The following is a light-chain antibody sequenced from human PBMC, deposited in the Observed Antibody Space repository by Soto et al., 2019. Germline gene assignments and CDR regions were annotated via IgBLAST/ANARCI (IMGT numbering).Light chain of an antibody. V-gene: IGLV2-23*01. CDR3: SSYAGRITLV. CDR2: DDN. J-gene: IGLJ2*01. Sequence: QSGLTQTASVSGSPGQSITMSCTGSRSDVGGYNLVSWYQQHPGKAAKLLISDDNKPPPGVSDRFSGSKSGNTASLTISGLQAEDEGDYYCSSYAGRITLVFGGGTKLTVL. CDR1: RSDVGGYNL.